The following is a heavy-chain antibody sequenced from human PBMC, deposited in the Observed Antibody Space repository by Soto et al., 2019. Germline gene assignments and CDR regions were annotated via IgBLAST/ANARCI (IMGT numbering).Heavy chain of an antibody. CDR1: GFTFSNYW. CDR3: VRDDLGLLLDY. V-gene: IGHV3-74*01. J-gene: IGHJ4*02. CDR2: INSDGSST. Sequence: PGGSLRLSCAASGFTFSNYWMHWVRQAPGKGLVWVSHINSDGSSTTYADSVKGRFTISRDNAKNTLYLQMNSLRAEDTAVYYCVRDDLGLLLDYPGLRSLVPVSS. D-gene: IGHD2-15*01.